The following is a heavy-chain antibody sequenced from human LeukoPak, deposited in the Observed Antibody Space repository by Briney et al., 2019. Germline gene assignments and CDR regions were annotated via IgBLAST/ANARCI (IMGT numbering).Heavy chain of an antibody. CDR2: INHSGST. Sequence: SETLSLTCAVYGGSFSGYYWSWIRQPPGKGLEWIGEINHSGSTNYNPSLKSRVTISVDTSKNQFSLKLSSVTAADTAVYYCXXXXXXXXXXXXXYEGTLPYYFDYWGQGTLVTVSS. J-gene: IGHJ4*02. V-gene: IGHV4-34*01. CDR3: XXXXXXXXXXXXXYEGTLPYYFDY. CDR1: GGSFSGYY. D-gene: IGHD1-1*01.